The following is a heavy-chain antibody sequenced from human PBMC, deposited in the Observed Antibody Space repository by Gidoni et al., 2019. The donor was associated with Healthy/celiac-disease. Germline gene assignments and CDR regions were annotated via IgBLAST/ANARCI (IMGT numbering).Heavy chain of an antibody. CDR3: ARSPRTLLTGNNWFDP. D-gene: IGHD7-27*01. Sequence: EVQLVQSGAEVKKPGESLKISCKGSGYSFTSYWIGWVRQMPGKGLEWMGIIYPGDSDTRYSPSFQGQVTISADKSISTAYLQWSSLKASDTAMYYCARSPRTLLTGNNWFDPWGQGTLVTVSS. CDR1: GYSFTSYW. CDR2: IYPGDSDT. J-gene: IGHJ5*02. V-gene: IGHV5-51*01.